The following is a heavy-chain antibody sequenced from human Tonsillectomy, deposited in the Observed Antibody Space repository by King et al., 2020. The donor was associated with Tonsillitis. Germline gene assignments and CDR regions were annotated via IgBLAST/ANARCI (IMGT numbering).Heavy chain of an antibody. CDR1: GDSISSNS. Sequence: QMQLQESGPGLVKPSETLSLICIVSGDSISSNSWSWIRQPPGKGLEWIGYIYYSGSTNYNPSLKSRVTISVDMSKNQFSLKLTSVTAADSAVYYCARVGGYQLFNYFYYYMDVWGKGTTVTVSS. D-gene: IGHD2-2*01. V-gene: IGHV4-59*01. CDR2: IYYSGST. CDR3: ARVGGYQLFNYFYYYMDV. J-gene: IGHJ6*03.